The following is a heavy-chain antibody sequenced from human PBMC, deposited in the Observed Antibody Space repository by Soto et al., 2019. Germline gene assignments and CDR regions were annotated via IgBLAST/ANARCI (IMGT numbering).Heavy chain of an antibody. CDR1: GGSISSYY. J-gene: IGHJ6*03. CDR3: ARLLESFDPPSGVVVAATPHYYYYYMDV. CDR2: IYYSGST. Sequence: SETLSLTCTVSGGSISSYYWSWIRQPPGKGLEWIGYIYYSGSTNYNPSLKSRVTISVDTSKNQFSLKLSSVTAADTAVYYCARLLESFDPPSGVVVAATPHYYYYYMDVWGKGTTVTVSS. D-gene: IGHD2-15*01. V-gene: IGHV4-59*08.